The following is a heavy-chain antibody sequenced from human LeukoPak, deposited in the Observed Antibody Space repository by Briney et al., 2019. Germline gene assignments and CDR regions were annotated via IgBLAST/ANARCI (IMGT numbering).Heavy chain of an antibody. Sequence: SQTLSLTCTVSGGSISSGDYFWSWIRQPPGKGLEWIGYIYYSGSTYYNPSLKSQVTISVDTSKNQFSLKLSSVTAADTAVYYCARLPIVVVKALDYWGQGTLVTVSS. V-gene: IGHV4-30-4*01. CDR2: IYYSGST. D-gene: IGHD3-22*01. CDR3: ARLPIVVVKALDY. CDR1: GGSISSGDYF. J-gene: IGHJ4*02.